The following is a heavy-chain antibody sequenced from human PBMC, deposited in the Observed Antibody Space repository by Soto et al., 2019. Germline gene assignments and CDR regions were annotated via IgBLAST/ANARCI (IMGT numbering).Heavy chain of an antibody. CDR1: SGSISSGGYY. Sequence: PSETLSLTCTVSSGSISSGGYYWSWIRQPPGKGLEWIGYIYYSGSTYYNPSLKSRVTISVDTSKNQFSLRLSSVTAADTAVYYCASHTMIVGGLDYWGQGTLVTVSS. CDR2: IYYSGST. D-gene: IGHD3-22*01. J-gene: IGHJ4*02. V-gene: IGHV4-30-4*01. CDR3: ASHTMIVGGLDY.